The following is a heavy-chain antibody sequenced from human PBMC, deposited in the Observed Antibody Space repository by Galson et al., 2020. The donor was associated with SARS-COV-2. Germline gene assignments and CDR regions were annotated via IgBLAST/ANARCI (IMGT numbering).Heavy chain of an antibody. D-gene: IGHD3-16*01. Sequence: GESLKISCAASGFTFSSYAMHWVRQAPGQGLEWVAVISYDGSNKYYADSVKGRFTISRDNSKNTLYLQMNSLRAEDTAVYYCARDLGFMITFEAFDYWGQGTLVTVSS. J-gene: IGHJ4*02. CDR1: GFTFSSYA. CDR2: ISYDGSNK. V-gene: IGHV3-30*01. CDR3: ARDLGFMITFEAFDY.